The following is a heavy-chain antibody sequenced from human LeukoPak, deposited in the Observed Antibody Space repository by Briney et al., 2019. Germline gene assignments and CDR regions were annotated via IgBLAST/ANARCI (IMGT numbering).Heavy chain of an antibody. CDR2: IYYSGST. Sequence: PSETLSLTCTVSGGSISSSSYYWGWIRQPPGKGLEWIGSIYYSGSTYYNPSLKSRVTISVDTSKNQFSLKLSSVTAADTAVYYCARGSNWNLNWFDPWGQGTLVTVSS. CDR1: GGSISSSSYY. J-gene: IGHJ5*02. V-gene: IGHV4-39*01. CDR3: ARGSNWNLNWFDP. D-gene: IGHD1-20*01.